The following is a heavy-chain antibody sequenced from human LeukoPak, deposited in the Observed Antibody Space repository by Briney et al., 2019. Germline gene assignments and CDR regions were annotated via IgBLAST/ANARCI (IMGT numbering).Heavy chain of an antibody. Sequence: SVKVSCKASGASFSTYAVSWVRQVPGQGLEWMGRIIPIFGTTKYAQKFQGRVTITTDESTTTGYMELSSLESEDTAVYYCARGRNIAAPGGGNLDYWGQGTLVTVSS. D-gene: IGHD5-12*01. V-gene: IGHV1-69*05. J-gene: IGHJ4*02. CDR1: GASFSTYA. CDR2: IIPIFGTT. CDR3: ARGRNIAAPGGGNLDY.